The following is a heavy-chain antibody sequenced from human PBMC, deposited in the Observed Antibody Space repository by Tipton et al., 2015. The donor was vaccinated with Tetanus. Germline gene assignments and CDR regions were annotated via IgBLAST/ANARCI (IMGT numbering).Heavy chain of an antibody. D-gene: IGHD3-16*01. Sequence: SLRLSCAASGFTFSSYAMSWVRQAPGKGLEWVSIISGSGTNTFYADSVKGRFTISRDNFENTLYLQMISLRAGDTAVYYCASARWASRLAGAVPFDGWGQGALVTVSS. CDR3: ASARWASRLAGAVPFDG. CDR1: GFTFSSYA. J-gene: IGHJ4*02. CDR2: ISGSGTNT. V-gene: IGHV3-23*01.